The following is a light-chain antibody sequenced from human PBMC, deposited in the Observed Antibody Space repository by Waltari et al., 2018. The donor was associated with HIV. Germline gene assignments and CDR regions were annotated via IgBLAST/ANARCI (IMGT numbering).Light chain of an antibody. V-gene: IGLV1-40*01. CDR3: QSYDSSLSGSWV. J-gene: IGLJ3*02. CDR2: GNC. Sequence: QSVLTQPPSVSGAPGQRVTISCTGSSSNIGAGYDVHWYQQLPGTAPKLLIYGNCNRPSGVPDRFSGSKSGTSASLAITGLQAEDEADYYCQSYDSSLSGSWVFGGGTKLTVL. CDR1: SSNIGAGYD.